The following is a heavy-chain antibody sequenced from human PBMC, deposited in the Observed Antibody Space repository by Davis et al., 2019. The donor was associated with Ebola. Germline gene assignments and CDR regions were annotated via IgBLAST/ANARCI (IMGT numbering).Heavy chain of an antibody. D-gene: IGHD3-9*01. CDR2: TYYSGST. Sequence: MPSETLSLTCTVSGGSISSYYCSWIRQPPGKGLEWIGYTYYSGSTNYNPSLKSRVTISVDTSTNQISLKLSSVTAADTAVYYCARSHSDWLLPFDYWGQGTLATVSS. V-gene: IGHV4-59*12. CDR3: ARSHSDWLLPFDY. J-gene: IGHJ4*02. CDR1: GGSISSYY.